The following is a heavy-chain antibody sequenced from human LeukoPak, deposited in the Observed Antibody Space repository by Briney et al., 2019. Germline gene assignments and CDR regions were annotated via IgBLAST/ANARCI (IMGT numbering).Heavy chain of an antibody. V-gene: IGHV4-34*01. J-gene: IGHJ5*02. CDR3: ASGYGGAIT. D-gene: IGHD4-23*01. CDR1: GGSFSGYY. CDR2: INHSGST. Sequence: SETLSLTCAVYGGSFSGYYWSWIRQPPGKGLEWIGEINHSGSTNYNPSLRSRVTISVDTSKNQFSLKLSSVTAADTAVYYCASGYGGAITWGQGTLVTVSS.